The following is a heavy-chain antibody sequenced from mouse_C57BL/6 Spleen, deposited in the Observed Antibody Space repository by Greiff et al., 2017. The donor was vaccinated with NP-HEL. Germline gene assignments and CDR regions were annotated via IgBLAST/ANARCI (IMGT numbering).Heavy chain of an antibody. V-gene: IGHV1-4*01. CDR2: INPSSGYT. CDR3: ASAYYSNYDY. J-gene: IGHJ2*01. CDR1: GYTFTSYT. D-gene: IGHD2-5*01. Sequence: VQLQESGAELARPGASVKMSCKASGYTFTSYTMHWVKQRPGQGLEWIGYINPSSGYTKYNQKFKDKATLTADKSSSTAYMQLSILTSEDSAVYYCASAYYSNYDYWGQGTTLTVSS.